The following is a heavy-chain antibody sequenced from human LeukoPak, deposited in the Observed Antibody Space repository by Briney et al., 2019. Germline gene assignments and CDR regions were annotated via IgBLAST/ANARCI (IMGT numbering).Heavy chain of an antibody. V-gene: IGHV4-59*01. D-gene: IGHD6-13*01. CDR3: ARGAAGTRRGFDD. J-gene: IGHJ5*02. CDR2: IYYSGST. Sequence: SETLSLTCTVSGGSISSYHWSWIRQPPGKGLEWIGYIYYSGSTNYNPSLKSRVTISVDTSKNQFSLKLSSVTAADTAVYYCARGAAGTRRGFDDWGQGTLVTVSS. CDR1: GGSISSYH.